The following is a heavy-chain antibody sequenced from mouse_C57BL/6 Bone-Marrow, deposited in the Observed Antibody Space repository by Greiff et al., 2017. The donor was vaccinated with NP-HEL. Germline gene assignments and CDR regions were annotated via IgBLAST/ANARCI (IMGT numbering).Heavy chain of an antibody. CDR3: ARFITTVVANGYFDG. V-gene: IGHV1-74*01. CDR1: GYTFTSYW. J-gene: IGHJ1*03. CDR2: IHPSDSYT. Sequence: VKLQQPGAELVKPGASVTVSCKASGYTFTSYWMHWVKQRPGQGLEWIGRIHPSDSYTNYNQKFKGKATLTVDTSSSTAYMQLSSLTSEDSAVYYCARFITTVVANGYFDGWGTGTTVTVSS. D-gene: IGHD1-1*01.